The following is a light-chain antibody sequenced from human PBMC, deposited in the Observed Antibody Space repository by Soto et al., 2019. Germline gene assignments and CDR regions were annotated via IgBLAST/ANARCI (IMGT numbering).Light chain of an antibody. V-gene: IGKV1-9*01. Sequence: IQLTQSPSSLSASVGDRVTITCRASQGISSYLAWYQLKPGKAPKLLIYAASSLQSGVPSRFSGSGSGTDFTLTISSLQPEDFATYYCQQIDSYPLTFGGGTKVEIK. CDR1: QGISSY. CDR3: QQIDSYPLT. CDR2: AAS. J-gene: IGKJ4*01.